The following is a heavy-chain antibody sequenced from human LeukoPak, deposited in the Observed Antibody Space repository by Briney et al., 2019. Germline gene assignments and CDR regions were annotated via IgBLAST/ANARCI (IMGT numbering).Heavy chain of an antibody. CDR3: ARVAVAGTNRDYYYYYMDV. Sequence: PGGSLRLSCAASGFTFSDYYMTWIRQAPGKGLEWVAYISSSGDTIYYAGSVKGRFTISRDNAKNTLYLQMNSLRVEDTAVYYCARVAVAGTNRDYYYYYMDVWGKGTTVTISS. D-gene: IGHD6-19*01. CDR1: GFTFSDYY. CDR2: ISSSGDTI. V-gene: IGHV3-11*04. J-gene: IGHJ6*03.